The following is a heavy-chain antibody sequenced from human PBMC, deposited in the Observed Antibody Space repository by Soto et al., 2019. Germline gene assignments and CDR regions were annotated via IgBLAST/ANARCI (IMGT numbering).Heavy chain of an antibody. J-gene: IGHJ6*02. V-gene: IGHV4-34*01. Sequence: SETLSLTCAVYGGSFSGYYWSWIRQPPGKGLEWIGEINHSGSTNYNPSLKSRVTISVDTSKNQFSLKLSSVTAADTAVYYCARGRSEAAGSVSTPSHGMDVWGQGTTVTVSS. CDR1: GGSFSGYY. CDR3: ARGRSEAAGSVSTPSHGMDV. D-gene: IGHD6-13*01. CDR2: INHSGST.